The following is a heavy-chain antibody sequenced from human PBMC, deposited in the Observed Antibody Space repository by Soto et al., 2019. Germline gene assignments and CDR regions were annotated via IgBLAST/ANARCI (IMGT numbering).Heavy chain of an antibody. CDR1: GLTFGSRA. D-gene: IGHD3-10*01. Sequence: GGSLRLSCVASGLTFGSRAMSWVRQSPGEGLEWVSTITDTGGDAKYADSVRGRFAISRDNSKNTLYLQMSALRAEDSAIYFCVRGSQESYPGSRIFDFWGRGTLVTVSS. CDR2: ITDTGGDA. CDR3: VRGSQESYPGSRIFDF. V-gene: IGHV3-23*01. J-gene: IGHJ4*02.